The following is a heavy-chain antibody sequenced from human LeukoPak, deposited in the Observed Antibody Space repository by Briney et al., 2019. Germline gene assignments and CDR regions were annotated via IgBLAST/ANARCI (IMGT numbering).Heavy chain of an antibody. CDR1: GFTFDDYA. D-gene: IGHD6-6*01. CDR3: AKDRSVEYSSSWVFDY. CDR2: ISWNSGSI. V-gene: IGHV3-9*01. J-gene: IGHJ4*02. Sequence: GGSLRLSCAASGFTFDDYAMHWVRQAPGKGLEWVSGISWNSGSIGYADSVKGRFTISRDNAKNSLYLQMNSLRAEDTALYYCAKDRSVEYSSSWVFDYWGQGTLVAVSS.